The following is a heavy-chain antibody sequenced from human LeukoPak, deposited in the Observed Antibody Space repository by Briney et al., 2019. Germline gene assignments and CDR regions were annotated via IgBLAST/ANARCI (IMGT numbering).Heavy chain of an antibody. CDR3: TTGSKVGGY. V-gene: IGHV3-15*01. Sequence: GGSLRLSCAVSGFTFSNAWMSWVRQAPGKGLEWVGRIKSKSDGGTTDYAAPVKGRFTISRDDSRNTLYLQMNSLKTEDIAVYYCTTGSKVGGYWGQGTLVTVSS. CDR2: IKSKSDGGTT. J-gene: IGHJ4*02. CDR1: GFTFSNAW. D-gene: IGHD2-2*01.